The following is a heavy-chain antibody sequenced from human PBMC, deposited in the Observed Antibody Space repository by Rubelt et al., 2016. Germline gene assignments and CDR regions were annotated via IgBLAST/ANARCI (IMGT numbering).Heavy chain of an antibody. D-gene: IGHD2-2*01. CDR3: TASRWYQLGPRTYYYYYGMDV. Sequence: EVQLLESGGGLVQPGGSLRLSCAASGFTFSSYAMSWVRQAPGKGLEWVSAISGSGGSTYYADSVKGRFTISRDNSKNTLYLQMNRLRAEDTAVYYWTASRWYQLGPRTYYYYYGMDVWGQGTTVTVSS. V-gene: IGHV3-23*01. CDR1: GFTFSSYA. CDR2: ISGSGGST. J-gene: IGHJ6*02.